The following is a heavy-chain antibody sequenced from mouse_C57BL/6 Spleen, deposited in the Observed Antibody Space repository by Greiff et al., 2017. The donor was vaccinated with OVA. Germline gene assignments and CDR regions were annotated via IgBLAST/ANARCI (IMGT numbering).Heavy chain of an antibody. CDR2: INPSTGGT. Sequence: EVKLMESGPELVKPGASVKISCKASGYSFTGYYMNWVKQSPEKSLEWIGEINPSTGGTTYNQKFKAKATLTVDKSSSTAYMQLKSLTSEDSAVYYCARSDGYLYFDYWGQGTTLTVSS. J-gene: IGHJ2*01. D-gene: IGHD2-3*01. V-gene: IGHV1-42*01. CDR1: GYSFTGYY. CDR3: ARSDGYLYFDY.